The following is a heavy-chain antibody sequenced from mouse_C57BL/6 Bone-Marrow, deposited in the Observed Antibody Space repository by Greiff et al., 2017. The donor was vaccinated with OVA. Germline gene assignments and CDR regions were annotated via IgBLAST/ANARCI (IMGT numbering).Heavy chain of an antibody. CDR1: GFTFSSYA. CDR2: ISDGGSYT. CDR3: AREGLRYYYAMDY. Sequence: EVKLVESGGGLVKPGGSLKLSCAASGFTFSSYAMSWVRQTPEKRLEWVATISDGGSYTYYPDNVKGRFTISRDNAKNNLYLQMSHLKSEDTAMYYCAREGLRYYYAMDYWGQGTSVTVSS. V-gene: IGHV5-4*01. D-gene: IGHD2-4*01. J-gene: IGHJ4*01.